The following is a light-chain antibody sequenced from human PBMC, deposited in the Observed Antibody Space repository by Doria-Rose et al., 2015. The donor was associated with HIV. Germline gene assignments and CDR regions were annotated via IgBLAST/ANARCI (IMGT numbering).Light chain of an antibody. V-gene: IGKV4-1*01. CDR3: QQYCDTPS. CDR1: QSLLYTSKNY. CDR2: WAS. Sequence: DIRVTQSPESLGMSLGERATLNCKSNQSLLYTSKNYLAWYQQKPGQPPKLLIYWASTRQSGVPARLSGSGSGTDFALTISSLEAEDVAVYYCQQYCDTPSFGPGTTVDIK. J-gene: IGKJ3*01.